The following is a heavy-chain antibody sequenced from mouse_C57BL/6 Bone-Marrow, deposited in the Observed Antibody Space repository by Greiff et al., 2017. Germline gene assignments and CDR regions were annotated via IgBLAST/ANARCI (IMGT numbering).Heavy chain of an antibody. CDR3: ARWVYDGYHYVDY. Sequence: VQLVESGAELAKPGASVKLSCKASGYTFTSYWMHWVKQRPGQGLEWIGYLNPSSGSTKYNQKFKDKATLTANKSSSTAYMQLRSLTYEDSAVYYFARWVYDGYHYVDYGGQGTTLTVSS. V-gene: IGHV1-7*01. CDR2: LNPSSGST. J-gene: IGHJ2*01. CDR1: GYTFTSYW. D-gene: IGHD2-3*01.